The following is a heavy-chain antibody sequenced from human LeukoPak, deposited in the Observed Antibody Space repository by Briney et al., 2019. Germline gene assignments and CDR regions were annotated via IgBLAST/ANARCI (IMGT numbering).Heavy chain of an antibody. CDR1: GGSVSNNGAS. Sequence: SQTLSLTCAISGGSVSNNGASWNWIRQSPSRGLEWLGRTYYRTRWYFDYAVSVRSRATINPDTSKNQFSLQLDSVTPEDTAVYYCARGGAGWYVSVFDPWGQGTLVTVSS. V-gene: IGHV6-1*01. CDR2: TYYRTRWYF. D-gene: IGHD6-19*01. J-gene: IGHJ5*02. CDR3: ARGGAGWYVSVFDP.